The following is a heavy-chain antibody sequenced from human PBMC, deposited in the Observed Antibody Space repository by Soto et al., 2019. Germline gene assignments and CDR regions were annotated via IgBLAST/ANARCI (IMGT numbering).Heavy chain of an antibody. V-gene: IGHV3-21*01. CDR2: ISSSSSYI. Sequence: EVQLVESGGGLVKPGGSLRLSCAASGFTFSSYSMNWVRQAPGKGLEWVSSISSSSSYIYYADSVKGRFTISRDNAKNALYLQMNSVRAEDTAVYYCASLKGVAAPLDVWGQGTTVTVSS. D-gene: IGHD6-6*01. CDR1: GFTFSSYS. J-gene: IGHJ6*02. CDR3: ASLKGVAAPLDV.